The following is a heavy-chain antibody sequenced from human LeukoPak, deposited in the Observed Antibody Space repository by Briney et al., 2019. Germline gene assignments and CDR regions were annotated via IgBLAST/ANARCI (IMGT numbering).Heavy chain of an antibody. CDR3: ARYRVKVMTAMAYYFDY. V-gene: IGHV1-8*01. Sequence: ASVKVSCKASGYTFTNYDINWVRQAPGQGLEWMGWMNPNSGNTGYTQKFQGGITMTRNTSITTAYMELSSLRSEDTAVYYCARYRVKVMTAMAYYFDYWGQGTLVTVSS. J-gene: IGHJ4*02. CDR1: GYTFTNYD. CDR2: MNPNSGNT. D-gene: IGHD2-21*02.